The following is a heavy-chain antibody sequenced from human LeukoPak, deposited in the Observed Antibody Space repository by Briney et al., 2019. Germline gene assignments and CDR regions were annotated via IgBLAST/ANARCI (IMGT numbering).Heavy chain of an antibody. CDR1: GYTFTGYY. V-gene: IGHV1-2*02. CDR3: ARASYYYDSSGYYYPGDY. D-gene: IGHD3-22*01. Sequence: ASVKVSCKASGYTFTGYYMHLVRQAPGQGLEWMGWINPNSGGTNYAQKFQGRVTMTRDTSISTAYMELSRLRSDDTAVYYCARASYYYDSSGYYYPGDYWGQGTLVTVSS. J-gene: IGHJ4*02. CDR2: INPNSGGT.